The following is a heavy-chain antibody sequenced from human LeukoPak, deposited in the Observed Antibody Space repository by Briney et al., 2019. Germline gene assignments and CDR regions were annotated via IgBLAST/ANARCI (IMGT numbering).Heavy chain of an antibody. CDR2: IGGPGDGI. Sequence: GGSLRLSCAASGSSFSDYAMTWVRQAPGEGLEWVSVIGGPGDGIRYADSVKGRFIISRDNSKNILYVQMNSLRAEDTAVYYCAKYLTAAPTRAFDYWGQGALVTVSS. D-gene: IGHD6-25*01. CDR3: AKYLTAAPTRAFDY. CDR1: GSSFSDYA. J-gene: IGHJ4*02. V-gene: IGHV3-23*01.